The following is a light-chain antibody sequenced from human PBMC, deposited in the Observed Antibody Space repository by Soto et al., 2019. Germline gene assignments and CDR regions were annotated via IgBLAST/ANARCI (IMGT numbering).Light chain of an antibody. CDR2: DAS. CDR1: ENIKNW. V-gene: IGKV1-5*01. CDR3: QQYDVHPKT. Sequence: DVQMTQSPSTLAASVGDRVTITCRASENIKNWLAWYQQTPGKAPKVLISDASRLATGVPSRFSGSGYGTDFTLTITSLQTDDFGTYHCQQYDVHPKTFGQGTKVEVK. J-gene: IGKJ1*01.